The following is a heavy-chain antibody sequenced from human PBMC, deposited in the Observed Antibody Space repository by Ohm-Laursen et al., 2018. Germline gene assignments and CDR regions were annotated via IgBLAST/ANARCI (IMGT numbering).Heavy chain of an antibody. CDR2: IKEDGSEK. J-gene: IGHJ6*02. CDR1: GFTFSSYS. Sequence: SLRLSCAASGFTFSSYSMNWVRQAPGKGLEWVANIKEDGSEKYYVDSVKGRFTISRDNAKNSLYLQMSSLRDEDTAVYYCATDKRFDYYNYDGMDVWGQGTTVTVSS. V-gene: IGHV3-7*01. CDR3: ATDKRFDYYNYDGMDV.